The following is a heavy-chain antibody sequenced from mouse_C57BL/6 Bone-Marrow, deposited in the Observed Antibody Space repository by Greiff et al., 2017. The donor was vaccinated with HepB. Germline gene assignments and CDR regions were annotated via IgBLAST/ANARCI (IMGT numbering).Heavy chain of an antibody. D-gene: IGHD2-5*01. V-gene: IGHV12-3*01. CDR3: AGAPYYSNFWFAY. Sequence: EESGPGLVKPSQSLFLTCSLTGFPITSGYYWIWIRQSPGKPLEWMGYITHSGETFYNPSLQSPISITRETSKNQFFLQLNSVTTEDTAMYYCAGAPYYSNFWFAYWGQGTLVTVSA. J-gene: IGHJ3*01. CDR1: GFPITSGYY. CDR2: ITHSGET.